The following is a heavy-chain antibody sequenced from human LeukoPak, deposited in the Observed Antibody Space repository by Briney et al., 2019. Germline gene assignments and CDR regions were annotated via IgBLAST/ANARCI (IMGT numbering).Heavy chain of an antibody. CDR1: GFTFDDYA. CDR2: ISWNSGSI. D-gene: IGHD6-19*01. V-gene: IGHV3-9*01. J-gene: IGHJ4*02. CDR3: TIDSSGWYSCY. Sequence: GGSLRLSCEASGFTFDDYAMHWVRQAPGKGLEWVSGISWNSGSIGYADSVKGRFTISRDNSKNTLYLQMNSLRAEDTAVYYCTIDSSGWYSCYWGQGTLVTVSS.